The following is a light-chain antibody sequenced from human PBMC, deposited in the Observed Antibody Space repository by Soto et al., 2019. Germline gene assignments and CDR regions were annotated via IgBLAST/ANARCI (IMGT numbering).Light chain of an antibody. CDR1: QGISNW. Sequence: DIQMTQSPSSVSASVGDRVTITCRASQGISNWLAWYQQKPGKAPKLLIYAASSLQSGVPSRFSGSGSGTEFILTISSLKPDDFATYYCQQYDSYSWTFDQGTKVEIK. J-gene: IGKJ1*01. CDR2: AAS. V-gene: IGKV1D-16*01. CDR3: QQYDSYSWT.